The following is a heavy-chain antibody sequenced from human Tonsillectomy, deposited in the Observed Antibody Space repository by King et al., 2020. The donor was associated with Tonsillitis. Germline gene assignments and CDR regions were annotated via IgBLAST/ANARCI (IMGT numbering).Heavy chain of an antibody. D-gene: IGHD1-26*01. J-gene: IGHJ4*02. CDR3: ARGGRDSGSPGRVDY. CDR2: IYYSGST. CDR1: GGSISRYY. Sequence: QLQESGPGLVKPSETLSLTCTVSGGSISRYYWNWIRQPPGKELEWIGYIYYSGSTNYNPSLKSRVTISVDPSQNQFSLKLTSVTAADTAVYYCARGGRDSGSPGRVDYWGQGTLVTVSS. V-gene: IGHV4-59*01.